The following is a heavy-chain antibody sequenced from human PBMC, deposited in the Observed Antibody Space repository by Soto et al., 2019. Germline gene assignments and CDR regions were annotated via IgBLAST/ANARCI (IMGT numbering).Heavy chain of an antibody. D-gene: IGHD7-27*01. Sequence: PGGSLRLCCAASGFTFSSYAMSWVRQAPGKGLEWVSAISGSGGSTYYADSVKGRFTISRDNSKNTLYLQMNSLRAEDTAVYYCAKDQLGMNYYYYGMDVWGQGTTVTVSS. CDR2: ISGSGGST. J-gene: IGHJ6*02. CDR1: GFTFSSYA. V-gene: IGHV3-23*01. CDR3: AKDQLGMNYYYYGMDV.